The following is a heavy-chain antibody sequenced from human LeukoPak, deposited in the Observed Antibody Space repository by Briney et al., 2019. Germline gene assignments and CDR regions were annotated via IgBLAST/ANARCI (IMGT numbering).Heavy chain of an antibody. CDR2: INPNSGGT. CDR3: ARADRLHGGPYLIGP. V-gene: IGHV1-2*02. Sequence: PRASVKVSCKTSGYSFTYYYMHWVRQAPGQGLEWMGWINPNSGGTSSAQKFQGRVTMTRDTSITTVYMEVSWLTSDDTAIYYCARADRLHGGPYLIGPWGQGTLVTVSS. J-gene: IGHJ5*02. D-gene: IGHD2-21*01. CDR1: GYSFTYYY.